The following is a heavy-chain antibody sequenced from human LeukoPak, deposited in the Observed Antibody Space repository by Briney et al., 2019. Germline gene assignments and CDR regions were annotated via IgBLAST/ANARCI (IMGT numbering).Heavy chain of an antibody. CDR3: ARGLEAAAGIYFDY. CDR2: INHSGST. J-gene: IGHJ4*02. D-gene: IGHD6-13*01. Sequence: SETLSLTCAVYGGSFSGYYWSWIRQPPGKGLEWIGEINHSGSTNYNPSLKSRVTIPVDTSKNQLSLKLSSVTAADTAVYYCARGLEAAAGIYFDYWGQGTLVTVSS. V-gene: IGHV4-34*01. CDR1: GGSFSGYY.